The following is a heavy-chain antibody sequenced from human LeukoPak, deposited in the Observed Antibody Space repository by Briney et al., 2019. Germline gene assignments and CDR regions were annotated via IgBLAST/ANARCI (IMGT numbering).Heavy chain of an antibody. D-gene: IGHD3-3*01. V-gene: IGHV3-7*01. J-gene: IGHJ4*02. CDR1: GFTFSSYW. Sequence: GRSLRLSCAASGFTFSSYWMSWVRQAPGKGLEWVANIKQDGSEKYYVDSVKGRFTISRDNAKNSLYLQMNSLRAEDTAVYYCARLWYDFWSGYSRYDYWGQGTLVTVSS. CDR2: IKQDGSEK. CDR3: ARLWYDFWSGYSRYDY.